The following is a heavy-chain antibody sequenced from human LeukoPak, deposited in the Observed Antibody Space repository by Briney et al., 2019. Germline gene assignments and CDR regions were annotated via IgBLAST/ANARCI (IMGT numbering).Heavy chain of an antibody. CDR2: INHSGST. CDR1: GGSFSGYY. V-gene: IGHV4-34*01. CDR3: ARGLAGRTIRFDP. J-gene: IGHJ5*02. D-gene: IGHD3-3*01. Sequence: SETLSLTCAVYGGSFSGYYWSWIRQPPGKGLEWIGEINHSGSTNYNPSLKSRVTISVDTSKIQFSLKLSSVTAADTAVYYCARGLAGRTIRFDPWDQGTLVTVSS.